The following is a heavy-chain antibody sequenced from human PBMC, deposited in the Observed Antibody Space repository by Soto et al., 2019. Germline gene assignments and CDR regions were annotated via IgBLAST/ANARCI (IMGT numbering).Heavy chain of an antibody. CDR2: IYSGGST. V-gene: IGHV3-66*01. D-gene: IGHD3-3*01. CDR3: AREMGDTILGVVIKYYYYYMDV. CDR1: GFTVSSNY. J-gene: IGHJ6*03. Sequence: GGSLRLSCAASGFTVSSNYMTWVRQAPGKGLEWVSVIYSGGSTYYAASVKGRFTISRDNSKNTLYLQMNSLRAEDTALYYCAREMGDTILGVVIKYYYYYMDVWGKGTTVTVSS.